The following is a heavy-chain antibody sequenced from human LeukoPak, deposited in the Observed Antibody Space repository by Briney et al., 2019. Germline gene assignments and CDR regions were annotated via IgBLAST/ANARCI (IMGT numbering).Heavy chain of an antibody. D-gene: IGHD2-15*01. Sequence: GGSLRLSCAASGFTFSSYSMNWVRQAPGKGLEWVSSISSSSSYIYYADSVKGRFTISRDNAKNSLYLQMNSLRAEDTAVYYCAKVRVGTAHFDYGGQGTLVTVSS. J-gene: IGHJ4*02. CDR3: AKVRVGTAHFDY. CDR2: ISSSSSYI. V-gene: IGHV3-21*01. CDR1: GFTFSSYS.